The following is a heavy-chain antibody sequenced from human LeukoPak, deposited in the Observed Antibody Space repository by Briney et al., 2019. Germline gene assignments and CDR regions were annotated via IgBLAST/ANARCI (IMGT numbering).Heavy chain of an antibody. J-gene: IGHJ3*02. CDR1: GYSFTSYW. CDR2: IYPGDSDT. Sequence: GESLKISCKGSGYSFTSYWIGWVRPMPGKGLEWMGIIYPGDSDTRYSPSFQGQVTISADRSISIAYLQWSSLQASDTAMYYCARPRIAAAFDAFDIWGQGTMVTVSS. D-gene: IGHD6-13*01. CDR3: ARPRIAAAFDAFDI. V-gene: IGHV5-51*01.